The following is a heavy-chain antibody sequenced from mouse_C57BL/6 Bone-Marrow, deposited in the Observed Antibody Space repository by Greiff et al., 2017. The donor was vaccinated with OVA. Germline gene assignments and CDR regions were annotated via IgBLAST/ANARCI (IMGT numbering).Heavy chain of an antibody. CDR1: GYTFTSYW. J-gene: IGHJ2*01. CDR2: IDPSDSYT. V-gene: IGHV1-50*01. CDR3: ARVHYYGSSYLDY. D-gene: IGHD1-1*01. Sequence: VQLQQPGAELVKPGASVKLSCKASGYTFTSYWMQWVKQRPGQGLEWIGEIDPSDSYTNYNQKFKGKATLTVDTSSSTAYMQLSSLTSEDSAVYYCARVHYYGSSYLDYWGQGTTLTVSS.